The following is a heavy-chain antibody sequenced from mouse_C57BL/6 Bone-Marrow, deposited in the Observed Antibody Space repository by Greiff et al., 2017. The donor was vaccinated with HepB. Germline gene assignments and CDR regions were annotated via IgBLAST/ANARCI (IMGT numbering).Heavy chain of an antibody. CDR2: IYPGSGST. CDR3: ARSYYGSSYYFDY. D-gene: IGHD1-1*01. CDR1: GYTFTSYW. J-gene: IGHJ2*01. Sequence: QVQLQQPGAELVKPGASVKMSCKASGYTFTSYWITWVKQRPGQGLEWIGDIYPGSGSTNYNEKFKSKATLTVDTSSSTAYMQLSSLTSEDSAVYYCARSYYGSSYYFDYWGQGTTLAVS. V-gene: IGHV1-55*01.